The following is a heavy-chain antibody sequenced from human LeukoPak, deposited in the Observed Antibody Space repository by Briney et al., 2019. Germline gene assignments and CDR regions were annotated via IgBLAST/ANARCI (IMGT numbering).Heavy chain of an antibody. CDR2: IYPNDSDT. J-gene: IGHJ6*02. D-gene: IGHD6-6*01. Sequence: GESLKISCKGFGYSFNNYWIGWVRQEPGKGLEWMGIIYPNDSDTRYSPSFQGQVTISADKSISTAYLQWSSLKASDTAMYYCARQSIYYYGMDVWGQGATVTVSS. V-gene: IGHV5-51*01. CDR1: GYSFNNYW. CDR3: ARQSIYYYGMDV.